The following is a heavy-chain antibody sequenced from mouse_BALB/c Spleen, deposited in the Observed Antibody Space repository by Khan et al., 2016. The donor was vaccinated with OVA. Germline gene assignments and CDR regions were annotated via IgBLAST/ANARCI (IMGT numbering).Heavy chain of an antibody. Sequence: QIQLVQSGPELVKPGALVKISCKASGYTFTAYDINWVKQRPGQGLEWIGWIYPGDGSTEYNENFKGKATLTADTSSNTAYMQLSSLTSEDSAVYFCAGEGLRGVGMDYWGQGTSVSVSS. D-gene: IGHD1-1*01. CDR2: IYPGDGST. CDR3: AGEGLRGVGMDY. J-gene: IGHJ4*01. CDR1: GYTFTAYD. V-gene: IGHV1S56*01.